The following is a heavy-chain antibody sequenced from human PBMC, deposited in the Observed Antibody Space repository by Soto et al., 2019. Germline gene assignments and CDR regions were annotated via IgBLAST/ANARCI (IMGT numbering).Heavy chain of an antibody. CDR3: ARALRLTVTTFANWFDP. V-gene: IGHV1-69*01. CDR2: IIPIFGTA. CDR1: GGTFSSYA. Sequence: QVQLVQSGAEVKKPGSSVKVSCKASGGTFSSYAISWVRQAPGQGLEWMGGIIPIFGTANYAQKFQGRVTITADESTSTAYMELSSLRSEDTAVYYCARALRLTVTTFANWFDPWGQGTLVTVSS. D-gene: IGHD4-17*01. J-gene: IGHJ5*02.